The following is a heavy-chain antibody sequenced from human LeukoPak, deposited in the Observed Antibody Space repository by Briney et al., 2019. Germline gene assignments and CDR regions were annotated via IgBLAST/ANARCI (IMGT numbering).Heavy chain of an antibody. CDR1: GFTFSSYG. Sequence: GGSLRLSCAASGFTFSSYGMSWVRQAPGKGLEWVSAISGSGGSTYYADSVKGRFTISRDNSKNTLYLQMNSLRAEDTAVYYCARGTNDYYYDSSGYLGYWGQGTLVTVSS. CDR3: ARGTNDYYYDSSGYLGY. CDR2: ISGSGGST. D-gene: IGHD3-22*01. V-gene: IGHV3-23*01. J-gene: IGHJ4*02.